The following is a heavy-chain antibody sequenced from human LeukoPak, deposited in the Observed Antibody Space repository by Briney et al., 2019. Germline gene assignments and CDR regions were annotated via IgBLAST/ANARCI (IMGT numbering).Heavy chain of an antibody. V-gene: IGHV4-4*02. J-gene: IGHJ4*02. D-gene: IGHD3-16*02. CDR1: GIIFRNAW. CDR2: IHHDGRI. Sequence: GSLRLSCVVSGIIFRNAWMNWVRQPPGKGLEWIGEIHHDGRINYNPSLKSRVTLSVDKSKNQFSLRLNSVTAAGTAMYYCARSHDHLWGNYPDYWGQGTLVTVSS. CDR3: ARSHDHLWGNYPDY.